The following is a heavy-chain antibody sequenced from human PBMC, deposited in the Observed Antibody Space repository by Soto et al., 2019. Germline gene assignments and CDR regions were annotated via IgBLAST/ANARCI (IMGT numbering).Heavy chain of an antibody. J-gene: IGHJ4*02. CDR3: LLPHTGVPPYGDYARIY. CDR1: GFTFSSYG. CDR2: ISYDGSNK. V-gene: IGHV3-30*03. D-gene: IGHD4-17*01. Sequence: GGSLRLSCAASGFTFSSYGMHWVRQAPGKGLEWVAVISYDGSNKYYADSVKGRFTISRDNSKNTLYLQMNSLRAEDTFVYYYLLPHTGVPPYGDYARIYWGQGTLVTVSS.